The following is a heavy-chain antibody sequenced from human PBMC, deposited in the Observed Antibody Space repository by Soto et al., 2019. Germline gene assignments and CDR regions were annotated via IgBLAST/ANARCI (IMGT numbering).Heavy chain of an antibody. CDR3: TTLLLWFGVDI. D-gene: IGHD3-10*01. V-gene: IGHV3-15*01. Sequence: GGSLRLSCAASGFTFSSYAMSWVRQAPGKGLEWVGRIKSKTDGGTTDYAAPVKGRFTISRDDSKNTLYLQMNSLKTEDTAVYYCTTLLLWFGVDIWGQGTMVTVSS. J-gene: IGHJ3*02. CDR2: IKSKTDGGTT. CDR1: GFTFSSYA.